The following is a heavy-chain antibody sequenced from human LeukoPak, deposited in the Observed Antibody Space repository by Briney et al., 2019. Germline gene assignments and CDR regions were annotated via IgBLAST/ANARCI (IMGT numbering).Heavy chain of an antibody. CDR3: ASASGY. Sequence: SETLSLTCSVSGDSISSDYWSWIRQLAGKGREWIGRIYTTGSTNYNPSLKRRVTMSVDMSKNQFSLKLSSVTAADTAVYYCASASGYWGQGPLVTVTS. J-gene: IGHJ4*02. V-gene: IGHV4-4*07. CDR2: IYTTGST. CDR1: GDSISSDY. D-gene: IGHD6-19*01.